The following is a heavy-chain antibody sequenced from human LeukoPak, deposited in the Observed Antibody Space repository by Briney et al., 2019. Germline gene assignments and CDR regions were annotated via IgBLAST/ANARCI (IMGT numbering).Heavy chain of an antibody. J-gene: IGHJ4*02. CDR1: GFTFSDYS. D-gene: IGHD4-23*01. V-gene: IGHV3-21*01. Sequence: GGSLRLSRAASGFTFSDYSINWVRQAPGKGLEWVSSINPTSTSIYYADAVKGRFTISRDNAKSSLYLQMNSLRAEDTAMYYCARSNSGPDYWGQGTLVIVPS. CDR2: INPTSTSI. CDR3: ARSNSGPDY.